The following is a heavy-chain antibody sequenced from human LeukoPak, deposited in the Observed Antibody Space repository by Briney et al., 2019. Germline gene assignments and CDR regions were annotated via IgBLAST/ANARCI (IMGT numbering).Heavy chain of an antibody. CDR1: GYTFTSYD. CDR3: ARGLRGYYDSSGYYFDY. J-gene: IGHJ4*02. D-gene: IGHD3-22*01. CDR2: MNPNSGNT. V-gene: IGHV1-8*03. Sequence: GASVKVSCKASGYTFTSYDINWVRQATGQGLEWMGWMNPNSGNTGYAQKFQGRVTITRNTSISTAYMELSSLRSEDTAVYYCARGLRGYYDSSGYYFDYWGQGTLVTVSS.